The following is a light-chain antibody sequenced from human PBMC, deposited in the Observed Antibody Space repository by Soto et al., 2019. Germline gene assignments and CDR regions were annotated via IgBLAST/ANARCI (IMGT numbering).Light chain of an antibody. CDR3: SSYTSDSTLV. J-gene: IGLJ1*01. V-gene: IGLV2-14*01. CDR2: EVS. Sequence: QSALTQPASVSGSPGQSITISCTGTSSDVGGYNYVSWYQQHPGKAPKLMIYEVSNRPSGVSNRFSGSKSGNTASLTISGLQAEDEADYYCSSYTSDSTLVFGTGTTLTVL. CDR1: SSDVGGYNY.